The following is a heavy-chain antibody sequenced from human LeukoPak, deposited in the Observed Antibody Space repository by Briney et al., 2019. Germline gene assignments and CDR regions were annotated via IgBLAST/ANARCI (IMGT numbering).Heavy chain of an antibody. CDR3: AKVNTMIVVVAPFDH. CDR2: ISWNSGSI. Sequence: SLRLSCAASGFTFDDYAMHWVRQGPGKGLEWVSGISWNSGSIVYADSVKGRFTISRDNAKNSLYLQMNSLRAEDTTFYYCAKVNTMIVVVAPFDHWGQGTLVTVSS. V-gene: IGHV3-9*01. D-gene: IGHD3-22*01. J-gene: IGHJ4*02. CDR1: GFTFDDYA.